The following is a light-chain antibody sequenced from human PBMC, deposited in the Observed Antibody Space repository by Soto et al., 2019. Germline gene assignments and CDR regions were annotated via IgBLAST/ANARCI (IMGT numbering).Light chain of an antibody. CDR1: QYIYSN. Sequence: EIVMTQSPATRSVSIGESATLSCRASQYIYSNVAWYQHRPGQAPRLLIYRASTRATGIPARFSGSGSGTEFTLTISSLQSEDFTVYSCLQYHNLWAFGQGTKVDI. CDR3: LQYHNLWA. J-gene: IGKJ1*01. V-gene: IGKV3-15*01. CDR2: RAS.